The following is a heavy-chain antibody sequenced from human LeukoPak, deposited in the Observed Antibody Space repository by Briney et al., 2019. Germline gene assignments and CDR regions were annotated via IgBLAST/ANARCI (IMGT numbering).Heavy chain of an antibody. CDR1: GFTFSSHS. Sequence: GGSLRLSCAASGFTFSSHSMNWVRQAPGKGLEWVSYISSSSSTIYYADSVKGRFTISRDNAKNSLYLQMNSLRAEDTAVYYCARDRVGARFDWLSKIDAFDIWGQGTMVTVSS. CDR3: ARDRVGARFDWLSKIDAFDI. J-gene: IGHJ3*02. D-gene: IGHD3-9*01. CDR2: ISSSSSTI. V-gene: IGHV3-48*01.